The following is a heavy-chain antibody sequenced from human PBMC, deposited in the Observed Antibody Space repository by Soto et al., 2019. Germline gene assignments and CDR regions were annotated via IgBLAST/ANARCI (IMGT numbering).Heavy chain of an antibody. CDR3: ARVMDCSGGSCYSVFAFDI. Sequence: VRLSCAASGFTFSSYGMHWVRQAPGKGLEWVAVIWYDGSNKYYADSVKGRFTISRDNSKNTLYLQMNSLRAEDTAVYYCARVMDCSGGSCYSVFAFDIWGQGTMVTVSS. CDR2: IWYDGSNK. J-gene: IGHJ3*02. D-gene: IGHD2-15*01. CDR1: GFTFSSYG. V-gene: IGHV3-33*01.